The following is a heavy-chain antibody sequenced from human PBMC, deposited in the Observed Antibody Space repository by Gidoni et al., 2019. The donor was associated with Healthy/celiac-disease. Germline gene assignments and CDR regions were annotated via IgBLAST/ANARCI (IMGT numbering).Heavy chain of an antibody. V-gene: IGHV3-30*18. D-gene: IGHD3-3*01. Sequence: QVQLVESGGGVVQPGRSLRLPCAASGFTFSSYGMHWVRQAPGKGLELVAVISYDGSNKYYADSVKGRFTISRDNSKNTLYLQMNSLRAEDTAVYYCAKDHQVTIFGVVSPLGYWGQGTLVTVSS. CDR3: AKDHQVTIFGVVSPLGY. CDR1: GFTFSSYG. CDR2: ISYDGSNK. J-gene: IGHJ4*02.